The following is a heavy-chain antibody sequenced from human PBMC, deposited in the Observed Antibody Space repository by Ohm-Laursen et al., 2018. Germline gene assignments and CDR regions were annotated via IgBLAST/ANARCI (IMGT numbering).Heavy chain of an antibody. CDR3: ARVSRYCSGGSCYSDDYYGMDV. CDR2: TYYRSKWHN. CDR1: GDSVSSNDAA. Sequence: QTLSLTCAVSGDSVSSNDAAWNWVRQSPSRGLEWLGMTYYRSKWHNDYLESVKSRISIIPDTSKNQFSLQLNSVTPEDTAVYYCARVSRYCSGGSCYSDDYYGMDVWGQGTTVTVS. J-gene: IGHJ6*02. D-gene: IGHD2-15*01. V-gene: IGHV6-1*01.